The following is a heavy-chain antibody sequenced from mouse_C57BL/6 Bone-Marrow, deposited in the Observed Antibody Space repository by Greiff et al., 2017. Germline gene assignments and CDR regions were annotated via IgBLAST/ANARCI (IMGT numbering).Heavy chain of an antibody. J-gene: IGHJ3*01. Sequence: VQLQQSGTVLARPGASVKMSCKTSGYTFTSYWMHWVKQRPGQGLEWIGAIYPGNSDTSYNQKFKGKANLTAVTSASTAYMELSSLTNEDSAVYDCTRSGDTYYYGSSPRFAYWGQGTLVTVSA. CDR3: TRSGDTYYYGSSPRFAY. V-gene: IGHV1-5*01. CDR2: IYPGNSDT. D-gene: IGHD1-1*01. CDR1: GYTFTSYW.